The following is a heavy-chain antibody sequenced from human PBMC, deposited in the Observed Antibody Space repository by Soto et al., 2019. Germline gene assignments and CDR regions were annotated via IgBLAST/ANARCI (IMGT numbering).Heavy chain of an antibody. CDR3: ARDLGYSSSWLPRGAFDI. J-gene: IGHJ3*02. CDR2: ISAYNGNT. D-gene: IGHD6-13*01. V-gene: IGHV1-18*01. CDR1: GYTFTSYG. Sequence: QVQLVQSGAEVKKPGASVKVSCKASGYTFTSYGISWVRQAPGQGLEWMGWISAYNGNTNYAQKLQGRVTMTTDTSTSTAYMELRSLRSDYTAVYYCARDLGYSSSWLPRGAFDIWGQGTMVTVSS.